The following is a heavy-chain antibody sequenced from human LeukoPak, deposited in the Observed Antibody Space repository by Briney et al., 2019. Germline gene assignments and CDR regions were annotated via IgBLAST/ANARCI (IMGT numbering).Heavy chain of an antibody. Sequence: GGSLRLSCTASGFTFSIYAMSWVRQAPGRGLEWVSAITSSGDTTFYADSVRGRFTISRDNSKNTLYLQMSSLRAEDTAVFYCAKDPPNYFGSNGHYYRRNGDSWGQGTLVTVSS. V-gene: IGHV3-23*01. CDR3: AKDPPNYFGSNGHYYRRNGDS. J-gene: IGHJ5*01. CDR2: ITSSGDTT. D-gene: IGHD3-10*01. CDR1: GFTFSIYA.